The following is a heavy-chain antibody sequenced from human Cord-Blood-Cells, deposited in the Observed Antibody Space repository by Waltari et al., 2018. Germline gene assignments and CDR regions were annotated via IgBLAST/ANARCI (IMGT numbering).Heavy chain of an antibody. V-gene: IGHV4-34*01. D-gene: IGHD2-21*02. Sequence: QVQLQQWGAGLLKPSETLSLTCAVYGGSFSRYYGSWIRPPPGKGLEWIGEINQSGSTNYNPSLKSRVTISVDTSKNQFSLKLSSVTAADTAVYYCARRGLTTHIVVVTAIDYWGQGTLVTVSS. J-gene: IGHJ4*02. CDR3: ARRGLTTHIVVVTAIDY. CDR1: GGSFSRYY. CDR2: INQSGST.